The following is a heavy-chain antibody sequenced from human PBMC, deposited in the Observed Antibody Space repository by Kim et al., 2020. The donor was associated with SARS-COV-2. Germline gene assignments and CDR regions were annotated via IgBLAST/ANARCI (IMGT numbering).Heavy chain of an antibody. Sequence: GGSLRLSCAASGFTFSSYWMSWVRQAPGKGLEWVANIKQDGSEKYYVDSVKGRFTISRDNAKNSLYLQMKSLRAEDTAVYYCAREGGLLWFGELLVRRYYGMDVWGQGTTVTVSS. CDR3: AREGGLLWFGELLVRRYYGMDV. D-gene: IGHD3-10*01. V-gene: IGHV3-7*01. CDR2: IKQDGSEK. CDR1: GFTFSSYW. J-gene: IGHJ6*02.